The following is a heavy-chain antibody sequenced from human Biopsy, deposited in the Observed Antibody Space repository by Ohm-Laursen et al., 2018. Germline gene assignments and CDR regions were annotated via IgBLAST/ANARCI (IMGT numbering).Heavy chain of an antibody. D-gene: IGHD3-9*01. Sequence: TLSLTCSVSSASVKTSGYFWAWIRQCPGKGLEWIGYISYNERTHYNPSLTSRLAISFDTSNNRISLQLRSVSVADTAVYYCVREPKTGTAEAWYFDLWGRGSPVTVPS. J-gene: IGHJ2*01. CDR2: ISYNERT. CDR3: VREPKTGTAEAWYFDL. CDR1: SASVKTSGYF. V-gene: IGHV4-31*03.